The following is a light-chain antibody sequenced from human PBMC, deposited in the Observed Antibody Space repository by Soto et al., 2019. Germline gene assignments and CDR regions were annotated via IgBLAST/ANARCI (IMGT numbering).Light chain of an antibody. Sequence: DIPMTHTPSSLSASLGDRATITCRATQGISVYLARFPQTPGKVPKILIYAASALQSGVPSPFSGSGSGTDFTLTISSLQPKDIATYYCQKYNSAPLAFGGGTRVEIK. CDR2: AAS. V-gene: IGKV1-27*01. CDR1: QGISVY. CDR3: QKYNSAPLA. J-gene: IGKJ4*01.